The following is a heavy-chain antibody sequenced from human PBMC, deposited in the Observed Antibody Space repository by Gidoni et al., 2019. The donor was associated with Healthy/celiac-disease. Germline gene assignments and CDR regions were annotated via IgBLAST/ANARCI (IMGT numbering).Heavy chain of an antibody. J-gene: IGHJ3*02. V-gene: IGHV4-59*01. D-gene: IGHD3-3*01. Sequence: QVQLQESCPGLVKPSETLSLPCTVSGGSISSYYWSWIRQPPGKGLEWIGYIYYSGSTNYNPSLKSRVTISVDTSKNQFSLKLSSVTAADTAVYYCARSATYDFWSGLDAFDIWGQGTMVTVSS. CDR2: IYYSGST. CDR3: ARSATYDFWSGLDAFDI. CDR1: GGSISSYY.